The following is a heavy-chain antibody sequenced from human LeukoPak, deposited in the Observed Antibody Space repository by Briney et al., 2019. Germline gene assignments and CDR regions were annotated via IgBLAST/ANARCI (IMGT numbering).Heavy chain of an antibody. J-gene: IGHJ4*02. Sequence: ASVKVSCKASGYTFTSYYMHWVRQAPGQGLEWMGLINPSGSSTSYAQKFQGRLSLTRDMSTSTDYMELSSLRSEDTAVYYCARDRYYDSSGYLGYWGQGTLVTVSS. V-gene: IGHV1-46*01. CDR2: INPSGSST. CDR3: ARDRYYDSSGYLGY. D-gene: IGHD3-22*01. CDR1: GYTFTSYY.